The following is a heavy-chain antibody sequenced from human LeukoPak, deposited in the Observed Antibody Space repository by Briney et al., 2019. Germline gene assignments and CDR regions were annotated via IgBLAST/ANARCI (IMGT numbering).Heavy chain of an antibody. CDR1: GGSTTSKSYY. V-gene: IGHV4-39*01. D-gene: IGHD2-15*01. Sequence: SETLSLTCTFSGGSTTSKSYYWAWIRQPPGKGLEWIGSLYYTENTFYNPSLKSRVTISADTAQNQFFLKLTSVTAADTAVYYCARISCNTLGCPTVYNWIDPWGQGTLVTVSS. CDR3: ARISCNTLGCPTVYNWIDP. J-gene: IGHJ5*02. CDR2: LYYTENT.